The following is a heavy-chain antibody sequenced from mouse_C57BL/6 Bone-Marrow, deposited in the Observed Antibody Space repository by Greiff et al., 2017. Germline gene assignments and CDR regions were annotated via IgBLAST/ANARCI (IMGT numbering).Heavy chain of an antibody. J-gene: IGHJ4*01. Sequence: EVQRVESGGGLVQPGGSLKLSCAASGFTFSDYYMYWVRQTPEKRLEWVAYISNGGGSTYYPDTVKGRITISRDNAKNTLYLQMSRLKSEDTAMYYFARHPNYYGRVMDYWGQGTSVTVSS. CDR2: ISNGGGST. D-gene: IGHD1-1*01. CDR3: ARHPNYYGRVMDY. V-gene: IGHV5-12*01. CDR1: GFTFSDYY.